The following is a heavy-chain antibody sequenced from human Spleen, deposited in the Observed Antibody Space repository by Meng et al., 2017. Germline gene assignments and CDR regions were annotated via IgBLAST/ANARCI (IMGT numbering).Heavy chain of an antibody. CDR2: INPNSGGT. CDR3: AREEGVGATPRGYNWFDP. V-gene: IGHV1-2*02. Sequence: ASVKVSCKASGYTFPDYWLHWVRQAPGQGLEWMGWINPNSGGTNYAQKFQGRVTMTRDTSISTAYMELSRLRSDDKAVYYCAREEGVGATPRGYNWFDPWGQGTLVTVSS. CDR1: GYTFPDYW. J-gene: IGHJ5*02. D-gene: IGHD1-26*01.